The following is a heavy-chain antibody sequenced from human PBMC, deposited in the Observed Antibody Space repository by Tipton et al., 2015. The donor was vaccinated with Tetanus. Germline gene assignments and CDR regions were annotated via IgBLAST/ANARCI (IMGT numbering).Heavy chain of an antibody. Sequence: GEALGTGDRNWSWIRQPPGKGLEYIGYILYGASTHYNPSLKSRVTVSADPSQNQFSLKLSSVTAADTAVYYCARANNEFPKKGPFDSWGQGMLVTVSS. J-gene: IGHJ4*02. CDR2: ILYGAST. D-gene: IGHD1-1*01. CDR1: GEALGTGDRN. V-gene: IGHV4-61*08. CDR3: ARANNEFPKKGPFDS.